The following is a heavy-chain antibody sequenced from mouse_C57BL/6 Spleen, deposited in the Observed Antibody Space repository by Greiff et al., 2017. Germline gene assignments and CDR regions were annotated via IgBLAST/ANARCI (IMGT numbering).Heavy chain of an antibody. V-gene: IGHV1-69*01. J-gene: IGHJ1*03. CDR2: IDPSDSYT. D-gene: IGHD1-1*01. Sequence: QVQLKQPGAELVMPGASVKLSCKASGYTFTSYWMHWVKQRPGQGLEWIGEIDPSDSYTNYNQKFKGKSTLTVDKSSSTAYMQLSSLTSEDSAVYYCARGTTWYFDVWGTGTTVTVSS. CDR1: GYTFTSYW. CDR3: ARGTTWYFDV.